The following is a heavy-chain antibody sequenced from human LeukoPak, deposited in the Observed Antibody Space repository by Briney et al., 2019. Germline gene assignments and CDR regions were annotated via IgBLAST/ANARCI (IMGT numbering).Heavy chain of an antibody. CDR2: IWYDGSKK. V-gene: IGHV3-33*01. CDR3: ARDYCSTTSCLDY. J-gene: IGHJ4*02. D-gene: IGHD2-2*01. CDR1: GFTFSSCA. Sequence: PGGSLRLSCAASGFTFSSCAIHWVRQAPGKGLEWVAVIWYDGSKKYYAESVKGRFTISRDDSKSTLFLQMNSLRGDDTAFYFCARDYCSTTSCLDYWGQGTLVTVSS.